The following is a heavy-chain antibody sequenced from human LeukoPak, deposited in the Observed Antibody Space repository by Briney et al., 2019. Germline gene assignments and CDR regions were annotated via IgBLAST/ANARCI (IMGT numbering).Heavy chain of an antibody. Sequence: ASVKVSCKVSGYTLSELSMHWVRQAPGQGLEWMGGIIPIFGTANYAQKFQGRVTITADESTSTAYMELSSLRSEDTAVYYCAREIAAAAPVFDYWGQGTLVTVSS. D-gene: IGHD6-13*01. CDR1: GYTLSELS. CDR3: AREIAAAAPVFDY. J-gene: IGHJ4*02. V-gene: IGHV1-69*13. CDR2: IIPIFGTA.